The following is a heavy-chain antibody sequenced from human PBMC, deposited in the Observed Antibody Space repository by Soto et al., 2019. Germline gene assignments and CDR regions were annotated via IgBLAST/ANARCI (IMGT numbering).Heavy chain of an antibody. CDR3: ASEGGDDYGDYSDY. CDR2: INHSGST. D-gene: IGHD4-17*01. J-gene: IGHJ4*02. Sequence: QVQLQQWGAGLLKPSETLYLTCAVYGGSFSGYYWSWIRQPPGKGLEWIGEINHSGSTNYNPSLKSRVTISVDTSKNQFSLKLSSVTAADTAVYYCASEGGDDYGDYSDYWGPGTLVTVSS. CDR1: GGSFSGYY. V-gene: IGHV4-34*01.